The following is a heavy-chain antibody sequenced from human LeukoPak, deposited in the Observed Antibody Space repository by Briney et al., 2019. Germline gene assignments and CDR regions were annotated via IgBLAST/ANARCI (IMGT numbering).Heavy chain of an antibody. CDR3: ARSEGHCSDGACYAQKVIDH. Sequence: GESLKISCKGSGYTFTTYWIGWVRQMPGKGLEWMGIIYPGDFDTRYSPSFQGQVTISVDKSINTAYLQWRSLKASDTAMYYCARSEGHCSDGACYAQKVIDHWGQGTLVTVSS. CDR2: IYPGDFDT. D-gene: IGHD2-15*01. CDR1: GYTFTTYW. V-gene: IGHV5-51*01. J-gene: IGHJ4*02.